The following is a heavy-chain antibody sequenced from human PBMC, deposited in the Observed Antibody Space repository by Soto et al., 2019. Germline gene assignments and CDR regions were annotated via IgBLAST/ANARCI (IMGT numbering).Heavy chain of an antibody. D-gene: IGHD4-17*01. CDR3: ARIHFGDEPSYYYYGMDV. CDR2: IYYTGST. V-gene: IGHV4-30-4*01. Sequence: QVQLQESGPGVVKPSQTLSLTCTVSGGSFSSGDYYWSWVRQPPGKGLEWIGYIYYTGSTFNNPYLKSRVSISIDTSKTQFSLKLGSVTAADTAVYYCARIHFGDEPSYYYYGMDVWGQGITFTVSS. J-gene: IGHJ6*02. CDR1: GGSFSSGDYY.